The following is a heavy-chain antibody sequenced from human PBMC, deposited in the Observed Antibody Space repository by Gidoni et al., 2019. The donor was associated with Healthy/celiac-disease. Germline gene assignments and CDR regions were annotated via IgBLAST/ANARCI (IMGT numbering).Heavy chain of an antibody. CDR3: ARDRGVIITESDY. V-gene: IGHV3-21*01. J-gene: IGHJ4*02. CDR1: GFTFSSYS. CDR2: ISSSSSYI. D-gene: IGHD3-10*01. Sequence: EVQLVESGGGLVKPGGSLSLSCAASGFTFSSYSMNWVRQAPGKGLEWVSSISSSSSYIYYADSVKGRFTISRDNAKNSLYLQMNSLRAEDTAVYYCARDRGVIITESDYWGQGTLVTVSS.